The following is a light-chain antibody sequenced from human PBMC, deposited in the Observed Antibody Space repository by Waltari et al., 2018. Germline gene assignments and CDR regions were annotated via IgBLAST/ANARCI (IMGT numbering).Light chain of an antibody. V-gene: IGLV2-23*02. J-gene: IGLJ3*02. Sequence: QAALPQPASVSGSPGQSITIPCNGSNRDVGNYNVFSWYPKHPSKAPKLIIYEVTNRPSGISDRFSGFKTGNTASLTISGLQAEDEADYYCCSYAGSWIWVFGGGTELTVL. CDR1: NRDVGNYNV. CDR3: CSYAGSWIWV. CDR2: EVT.